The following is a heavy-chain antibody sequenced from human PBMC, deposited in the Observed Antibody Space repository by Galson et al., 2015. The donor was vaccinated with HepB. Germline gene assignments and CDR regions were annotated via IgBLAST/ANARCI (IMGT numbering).Heavy chain of an antibody. D-gene: IGHD5-24*01. Sequence: SVKVSCKGSGGMFNAYAFSWARQAPGQGLEWLARIIPLVGMTSSAPGFQGRVTPTAHRFRAIAYMELTMLRHEDTGVYYCAREAARSTRYNYGNAYWGQGTLVTIPS. CDR1: GGMFNAYA. CDR3: AREAARSTRYNYGNAY. J-gene: IGHJ4*02. CDR2: IIPLVGMT. V-gene: IGHV1-69*04.